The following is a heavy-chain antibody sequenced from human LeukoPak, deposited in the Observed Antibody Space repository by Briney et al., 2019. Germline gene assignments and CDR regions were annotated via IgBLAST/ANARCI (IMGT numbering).Heavy chain of an antibody. CDR1: GFTFSSYG. CDR2: IRYDGSNK. Sequence: GGSLRLSCAASGFTFSSYGMHWVRQAPGKGLEWVAFIRYDGSNKYYADSVKGRFTISRDNSKNTLYLQMNSLRAEDTAVYYCAKDPSITGTTHYFDYWGQGTLVTVSS. J-gene: IGHJ4*02. CDR3: AKDPSITGTTHYFDY. D-gene: IGHD1-7*01. V-gene: IGHV3-30*02.